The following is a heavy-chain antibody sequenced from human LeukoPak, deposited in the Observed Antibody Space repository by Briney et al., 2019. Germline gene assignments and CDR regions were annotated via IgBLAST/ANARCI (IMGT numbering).Heavy chain of an antibody. Sequence: PGGSLRLSCAASGFTFSSYAMTWVRQAPGKVLEWVSTISGSGGSTYYADSVKGRFTISRDNSKDTLYLQMNSLRAVDTAVYYCAKDGYDYDSSVGRYFDYWRQGPLVPVSS. CDR1: GFTFSSYA. D-gene: IGHD3-22*01. CDR3: AKDGYDYDSSVGRYFDY. J-gene: IGHJ4*02. V-gene: IGHV3-23*01. CDR2: ISGSGGST.